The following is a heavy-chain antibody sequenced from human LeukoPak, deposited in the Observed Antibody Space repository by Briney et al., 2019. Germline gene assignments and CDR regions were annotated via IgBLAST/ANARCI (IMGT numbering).Heavy chain of an antibody. D-gene: IGHD6-13*01. V-gene: IGHV4-39*01. Sequence: PSETLSLTCTVSGGSISSSSYYWGWIRQPPGKGLEGIGSIYYSGSTYYNPSLKSRVTISVDTSKNQFSLKLSSVTAADTAVYYCASHFPEAQAAAGTWVFDYWGQGTLVTVSS. CDR3: ASHFPEAQAAAGTWVFDY. J-gene: IGHJ4*02. CDR1: GGSISSSSYY. CDR2: IYYSGST.